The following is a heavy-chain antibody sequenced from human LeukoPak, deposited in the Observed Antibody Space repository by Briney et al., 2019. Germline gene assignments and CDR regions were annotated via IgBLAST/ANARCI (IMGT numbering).Heavy chain of an antibody. CDR2: INSDGSST. Sequence: PGGSLRPSCAASGFTFSSYWMHWVRQAPGKGLVWVSRINSDGSSTSYADSVKGRFTISRDNAKNTLYLQMNSLRAEDTAVYYCATEASITGTTNYWGQGTLVTVSS. CDR1: GFTFSSYW. V-gene: IGHV3-74*01. J-gene: IGHJ4*02. D-gene: IGHD1-20*01. CDR3: ATEASITGTTNY.